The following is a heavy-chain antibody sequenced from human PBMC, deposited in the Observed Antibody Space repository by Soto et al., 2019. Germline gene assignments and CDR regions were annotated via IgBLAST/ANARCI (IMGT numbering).Heavy chain of an antibody. D-gene: IGHD3-10*01. CDR3: ARLVRSFLVYYYYYYMDV. CDR2: IYYSGST. CDR1: GGSISSYY. V-gene: IGHV4-59*08. Sequence: QVQLQESGPGLVKPSETLSLTCTVSGGSISSYYWSWIRQPPGKGLEWIGYIYYSGSTNYHPSLRGRVTISVDTSKNQFSLKLSSVTAADTAVYYCARLVRSFLVYYYYYYMDVWGKGTTVTVSS. J-gene: IGHJ6*03.